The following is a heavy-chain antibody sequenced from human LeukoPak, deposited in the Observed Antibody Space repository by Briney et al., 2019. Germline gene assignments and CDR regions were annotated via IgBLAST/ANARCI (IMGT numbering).Heavy chain of an antibody. CDR3: VVSWVCSGGSCPFDY. CDR2: ISGSGGST. J-gene: IGHJ4*02. D-gene: IGHD2-15*01. CDR1: GFTFSSYA. Sequence: PGGSLRLSCAASGFTFSSYAMSWVRQAPGKGLEWVSAISGSGGSTYYADSVKGRFTISRDNSKNTLYLQMNSLRAEDTAVYYCVVSWVCSGGSCPFDYWGQGTLVTVSS. V-gene: IGHV3-23*01.